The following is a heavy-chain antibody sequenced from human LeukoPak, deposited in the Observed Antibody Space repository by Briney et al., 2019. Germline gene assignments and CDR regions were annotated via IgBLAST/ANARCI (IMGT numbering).Heavy chain of an antibody. J-gene: IGHJ4*02. CDR3: ARPRGRGVSGYDYHY. CDR1: GYTFTSYA. CDR2: INAGNGNT. Sequence: GASVKVSCKASGYTFTSYAMHWVRQAPGQRLEWMGCINAGNGNTKYSQKFQGRVTNTRDTSASTAYMELSSLRSEDTAVYDCARPRGRGVSGYDYHYWGQGTLVTVSS. D-gene: IGHD5-12*01. V-gene: IGHV1-3*01.